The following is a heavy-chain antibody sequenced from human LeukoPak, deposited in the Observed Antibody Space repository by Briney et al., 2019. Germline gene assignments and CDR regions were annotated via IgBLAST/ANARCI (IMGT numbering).Heavy chain of an antibody. CDR2: INHSGST. D-gene: IGHD3-9*01. CDR1: GGSFSGYY. J-gene: IGHJ4*02. Sequence: SETLSLTCAVYGGSFSGYYWSWIRQPPGKGLEWIGEINHSGSTNYNPSLKSRVTISVDTSKNQFSLKLSSVTAADTAVYYCARGAAILTGYSLFDYWGQGTLVTVSS. CDR3: ARGAAILTGYSLFDY. V-gene: IGHV4-34*01.